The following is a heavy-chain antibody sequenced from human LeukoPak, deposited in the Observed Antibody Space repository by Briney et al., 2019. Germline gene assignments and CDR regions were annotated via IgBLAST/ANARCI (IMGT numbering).Heavy chain of an antibody. CDR1: GGTFSSYA. CDR2: IIPILGIA. CDR3: ARGSSVALPTDY. Sequence: SVKVSCKASGGTFSSYAISWVRQAPGQGLEWMGRIIPILGIANYAQKFQGRVTITADKSTSTAYMELSSLGSEDTAVYYCARGSSVALPTDYWGQGTLVTVSS. D-gene: IGHD2-15*01. J-gene: IGHJ4*02. V-gene: IGHV1-69*04.